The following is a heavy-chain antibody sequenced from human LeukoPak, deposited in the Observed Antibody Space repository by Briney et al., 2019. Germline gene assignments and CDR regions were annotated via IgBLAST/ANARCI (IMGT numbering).Heavy chain of an antibody. CDR1: GYTFTSNY. CDR3: ARPIHDYGDSHLSGWFDP. D-gene: IGHD4-17*01. J-gene: IGHJ5*02. V-gene: IGHV1-46*01. CDR2: ISPSGGST. Sequence: GASVKVSCKAFGYTFTSNYMHWVRQAPGQGPEWMGVISPSGGSTNYAQKFQGRVTITADESTSTAYMELSSLRSEDTAVYYCARPIHDYGDSHLSGWFDPWGQGTLVTVSS.